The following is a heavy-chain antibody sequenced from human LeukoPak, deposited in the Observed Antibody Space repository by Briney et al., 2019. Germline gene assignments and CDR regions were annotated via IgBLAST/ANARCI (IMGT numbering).Heavy chain of an antibody. CDR3: TGSFQI. V-gene: IGHV4-4*02. CDR2: THHSGSA. Sequence: PSGTLSLTCAVFGGSISSDIWWTWVRQPPGKGLEWIGETHHSGSANYNPSLKSRVTISIDKSKNQISLKLSSVSAADTAVYYCTGSFQIWGQGTMVTVSS. D-gene: IGHD3-10*01. CDR1: GGSISSDIW. J-gene: IGHJ3*01.